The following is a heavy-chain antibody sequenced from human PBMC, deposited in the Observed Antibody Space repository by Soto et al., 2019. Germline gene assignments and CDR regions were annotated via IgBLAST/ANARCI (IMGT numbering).Heavy chain of an antibody. V-gene: IGHV6-1*01. D-gene: IGHD6-13*01. CDR2: TYYRSKWYN. CDR1: GDSVSSNSAA. Sequence: SQTLSLTCAISGDSVSSNSAAWNWIRQSPSRGLEWLGRTYYRSKWYNDYAVSVKSRITINPDTSKNQFXLQLNSVTPEDTAVYYCARGKIAAAGNSYGMDVWGQGTTVTVSS. CDR3: ARGKIAAAGNSYGMDV. J-gene: IGHJ6*02.